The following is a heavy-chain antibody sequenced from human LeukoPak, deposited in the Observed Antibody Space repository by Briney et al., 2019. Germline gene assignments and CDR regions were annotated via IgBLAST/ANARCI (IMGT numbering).Heavy chain of an antibody. CDR3: ASADPPGKKKDAFDI. Sequence: VASVKVSCKASGYTFTGYYMHWVRQAPGQGLEWMGGIIPIFGTANYAQKFQGRVTITTDESTSTAYMELSSLRSEDTAVYYCASADPPGKKKDAFDIWGQGTMVTVSS. D-gene: IGHD1-14*01. CDR2: IIPIFGTA. CDR1: GYTFTGYY. V-gene: IGHV1-69*05. J-gene: IGHJ3*02.